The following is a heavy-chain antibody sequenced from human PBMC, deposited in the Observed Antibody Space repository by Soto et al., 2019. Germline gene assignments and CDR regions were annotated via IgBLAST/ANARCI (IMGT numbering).Heavy chain of an antibody. CDR2: IYWDDDK. Sequence: QITLKESGPTLVKPTQTLTLTCTFSGFSLSTSGVGVGWIRQPPEKALEWLALIYWDDDKRYSPSLQSRLTXTXXTSTNPVGPTMTHMDPGDPATYSRCHSRGRRGGAYWRQGTLATVSS. CDR1: GFSLSTSGVG. J-gene: IGHJ1*01. CDR3: CHSRGRRGGAY. D-gene: IGHD3-10*01. V-gene: IGHV2-5*02.